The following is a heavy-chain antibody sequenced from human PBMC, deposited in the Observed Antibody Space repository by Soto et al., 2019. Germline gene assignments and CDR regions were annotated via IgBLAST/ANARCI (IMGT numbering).Heavy chain of an antibody. Sequence: SETLSLTCTVSGGSIGSSGYYWGWIRQPPGKGLEWIGTIYYSGSTYYNPSLKSRVTISVDTSKNQFSLKLSSVTAADTAVYYCARQFSVYGDYGRFFDFWGKGTLVTVSS. V-gene: IGHV4-39*01. D-gene: IGHD4-17*01. J-gene: IGHJ4*02. CDR2: IYYSGST. CDR3: ARQFSVYGDYGRFFDF. CDR1: GGSIGSSGYY.